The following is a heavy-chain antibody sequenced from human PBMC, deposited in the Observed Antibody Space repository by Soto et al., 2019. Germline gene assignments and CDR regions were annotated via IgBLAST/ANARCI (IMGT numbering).Heavy chain of an antibody. CDR1: GYTFTGYY. CDR2: INPNSGGT. V-gene: IGHV1-2*04. D-gene: IGHD2-2*01. CDR3: ARERAVVVPAAMGYGMDV. J-gene: IGHJ6*02. Sequence: ASVKVSCKASGYTFTGYYMHWVRQAPGQGLEWMGWINPNSGGTNYAQKFQGWVTMTRDTSISTAYMELSRLRSDDTAVHYCARERAVVVPAAMGYGMDVWGQGTTVTVS.